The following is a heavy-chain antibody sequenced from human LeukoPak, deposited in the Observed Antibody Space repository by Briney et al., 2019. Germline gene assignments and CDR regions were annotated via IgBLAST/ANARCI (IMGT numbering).Heavy chain of an antibody. CDR1: GYTFTGYY. Sequence: ASVKVSCKASGYTFTGYYIHWVRQAPGQGLEWMGGIIPIFGTANYAQKFQGRVTITADKSTSTAYMELSSLRSEDTAVYYCEIYTGYDSFWGQGTLVTVSS. J-gene: IGHJ4*02. CDR2: IIPIFGTA. D-gene: IGHD5-12*01. CDR3: EIYTGYDSF. V-gene: IGHV1-69*06.